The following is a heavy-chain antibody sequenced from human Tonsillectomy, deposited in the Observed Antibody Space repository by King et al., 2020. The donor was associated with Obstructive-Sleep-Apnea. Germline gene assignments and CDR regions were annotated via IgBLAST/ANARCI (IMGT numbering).Heavy chain of an antibody. Sequence: LQLQESGPGLVKPSETLSLTCTVSGGSISSSSYYWGWIRQPPGKGLEWIGSIYYSGSTYYNPSLKSRVTISVDTSKNQFSLKLSSVTAADTAVYYCARDRGNYYDSSGYPGYNWFDPWGQGTLVTVSS. J-gene: IGHJ5*02. CDR2: IYYSGST. CDR1: GGSISSSSYY. CDR3: ARDRGNYYDSSGYPGYNWFDP. V-gene: IGHV4-39*07. D-gene: IGHD3-22*01.